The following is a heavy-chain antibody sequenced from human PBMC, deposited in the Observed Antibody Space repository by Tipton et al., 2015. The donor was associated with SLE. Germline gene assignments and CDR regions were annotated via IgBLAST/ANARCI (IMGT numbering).Heavy chain of an antibody. J-gene: IGHJ3*02. CDR2: VYSSGST. CDR3: ARDGLPRSSDI. V-gene: IGHV4-4*07. Sequence: TLSLTCTVSGGSISSHYWSWIRQPPGKGLEWIGRVYSSGSTIYNPSIKSRITLSLDTSKNQFSLRVNSATAADTAVYYCARDGLPRSSDIWGQGTMVTVSS. CDR1: GGSISSHY. D-gene: IGHD5-12*01.